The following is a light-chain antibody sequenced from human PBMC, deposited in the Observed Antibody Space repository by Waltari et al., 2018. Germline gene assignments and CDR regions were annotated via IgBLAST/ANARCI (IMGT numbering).Light chain of an antibody. CDR1: QGISNY. Sequence: DIQMTQSPSSVSASVGDRVTITCRAIQGISNYLAWYPQKPGKAPKLLIYAASTLESGVPSRFSGSGSGTEFTLTISSLQPDDFATYYCQQANSFPFTFGQGTRLEIK. CDR3: QQANSFPFT. CDR2: AAS. V-gene: IGKV1D-12*01. J-gene: IGKJ5*01.